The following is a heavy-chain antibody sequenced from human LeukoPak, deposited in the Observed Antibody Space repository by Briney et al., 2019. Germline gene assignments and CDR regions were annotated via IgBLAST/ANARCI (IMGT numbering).Heavy chain of an antibody. CDR1: DGAITGFS. D-gene: IGHD5-18*01. Sequence: ASETLSLTCTVSDGAITGFSWSWIRQPPGKGLEWIGYIYYSGDTNYNPSLQSRVTLSVDTSKNQFSLKLTSVTAADTAVYYCARARHGYIYGYRPNELGHFFDYWGQGTLVTVSS. CDR2: IYYSGDT. V-gene: IGHV4-59*01. CDR3: ARARHGYIYGYRPNELGHFFDY. J-gene: IGHJ4*02.